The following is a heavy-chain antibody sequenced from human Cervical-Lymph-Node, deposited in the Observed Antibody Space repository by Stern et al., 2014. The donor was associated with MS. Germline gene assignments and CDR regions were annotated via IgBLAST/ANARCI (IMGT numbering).Heavy chain of an antibody. CDR2: IISSSYYI. V-gene: IGHV3-21*01. Sequence: EVQLVESGGGLVKPGGSLRLSCAASGFTFSTHAVNWVRQAPGPGLAWVSSIISSSYYIYYADSVKGRFTIARDNARNSLYLQMNSLRVDDTAVYYCLRDGGDYWGQGTLVTVSS. D-gene: IGHD3-16*01. J-gene: IGHJ4*02. CDR3: LRDGGDY. CDR1: GFTFSTHA.